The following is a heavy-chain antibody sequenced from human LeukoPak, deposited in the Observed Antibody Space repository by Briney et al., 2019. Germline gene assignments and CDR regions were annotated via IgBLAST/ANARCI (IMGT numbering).Heavy chain of an antibody. CDR1: GYTFTNYT. CDR2: IDTNIGNP. CDR3: ARAPNYYDSSGYYSLWFDP. V-gene: IGHV7-4-1*02. D-gene: IGHD3-22*01. J-gene: IGHJ5*02. Sequence: GASVKVSCKASGYTFTNYTINWVRLAPGQGLEWMGWIDTNIGNPTYAQGFAGRFVFSLDTSVSTAHLRISSLKAEDTAVYYCARAPNYYDSSGYYSLWFDPWGQGTLVTVSS.